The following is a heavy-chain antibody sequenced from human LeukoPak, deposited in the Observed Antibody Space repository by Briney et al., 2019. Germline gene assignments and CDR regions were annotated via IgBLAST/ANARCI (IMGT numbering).Heavy chain of an antibody. Sequence: ASVKVSCKVHGDTVSELSIHWVRQVPGKGLEWMGGFDPEEVETVYAQKFQGRVTMTEDTSTDTVHMDLSSLTSDDTAFYYCATIKAPAAIERGEGTLEIWGQGTMVIVSS. V-gene: IGHV1-24*01. CDR3: ATIKAPAAIERGEGTLEI. CDR2: FDPEEVET. J-gene: IGHJ3*02. D-gene: IGHD2-2*01. CDR1: GDTVSELS.